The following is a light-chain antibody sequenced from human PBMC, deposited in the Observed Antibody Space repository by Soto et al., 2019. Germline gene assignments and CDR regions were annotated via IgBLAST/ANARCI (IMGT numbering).Light chain of an antibody. J-gene: IGKJ2*01. V-gene: IGKV3-20*01. CDR3: QQYGISPLMYT. Sequence: EIVLMQSPGTLSLSPGERANLSCRASQSVTNNYLAWYQQKPGQAPRLLIYGASSRATGVPDRFSGSGSGTDFTLTITRLEPEDFAVYYCQQYGISPLMYTFGQGTKLGVK. CDR2: GAS. CDR1: QSVTNNY.